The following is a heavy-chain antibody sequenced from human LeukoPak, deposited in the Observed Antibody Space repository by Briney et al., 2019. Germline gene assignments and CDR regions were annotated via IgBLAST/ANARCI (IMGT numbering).Heavy chain of an antibody. CDR3: ARDPYLNYSSGWYRH. CDR2: INWNGGST. Sequence: GGSLRLSCAASGFTFDDYGMSWVRQAPGKGLEWVSGINWNGGSTGYADSVKGRFTISRDNAKNSLYLQMNSLRAEDTALYYCARDPYLNYSSGWYRHWGQGTLVTVSS. D-gene: IGHD6-19*01. J-gene: IGHJ4*02. CDR1: GFTFDDYG. V-gene: IGHV3-20*04.